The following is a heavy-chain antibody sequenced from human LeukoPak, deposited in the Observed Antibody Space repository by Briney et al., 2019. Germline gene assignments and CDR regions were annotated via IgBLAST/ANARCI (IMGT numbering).Heavy chain of an antibody. CDR3: ARDKPGDGYKHFDY. V-gene: IGHV1-69*06. CDR2: IIPIFGTA. J-gene: IGHJ4*02. D-gene: IGHD5-24*01. Sequence: GASVTVSCKASGGTLSSYAISWVRQAPGQGLEWMGGIIPIFGTANYAQKFQGRVTITADKSTSTAYMELSSLRSEDTAVYYCARDKPGDGYKHFDYWGQGTLVTVSS. CDR1: GGTLSSYA.